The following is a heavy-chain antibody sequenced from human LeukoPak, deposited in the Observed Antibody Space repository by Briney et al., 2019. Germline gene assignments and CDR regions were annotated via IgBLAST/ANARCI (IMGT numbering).Heavy chain of an antibody. CDR1: GGTFSSYA. CDR3: ARGSVAARPSWFDP. D-gene: IGHD6-6*01. V-gene: IGHV1-69*04. CDR2: IIPILGIA. J-gene: IGHJ5*02. Sequence: ASVKVSCKASGGTFSSYAISWVRQAPGQGLEWMGRIIPILGIANYAQKFQGRVTITADKSTSTAYMELSSLRSEDTAVYYCARGSVAARPSWFDPWGQGTLVTVSS.